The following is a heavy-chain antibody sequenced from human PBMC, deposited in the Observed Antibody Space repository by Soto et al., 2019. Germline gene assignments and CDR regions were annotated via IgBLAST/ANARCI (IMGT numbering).Heavy chain of an antibody. CDR3: ARDRDYYDSSGYNDY. J-gene: IGHJ4*02. Sequence: GGSLRLSCAASGFTFSSYSMNWVRQAPGKGLEWVSYISSSSSTIYYADSVKGRFTISRDNAKNSLYLQMNSLRDEDTAVYYCARDRDYYDSSGYNDYWGQGTLVTVSS. D-gene: IGHD3-22*01. CDR1: GFTFSSYS. V-gene: IGHV3-48*02. CDR2: ISSSSSTI.